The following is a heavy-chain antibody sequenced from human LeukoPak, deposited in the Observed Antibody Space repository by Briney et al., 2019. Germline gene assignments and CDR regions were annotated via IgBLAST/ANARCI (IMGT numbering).Heavy chain of an antibody. Sequence: GGSLRLSCAASGFTFSNAWMSWVRQAPGKGLEWVGRIKSKTDGGTTDYAAPVKGRFTISRDDSKNTLYLQMNSLKTEDTAVYYCTRYCSGGSCYPFDYWGQGTLVTVSP. J-gene: IGHJ4*02. V-gene: IGHV3-15*01. CDR1: GFTFSNAW. CDR3: TRYCSGGSCYPFDY. CDR2: IKSKTDGGTT. D-gene: IGHD2-15*01.